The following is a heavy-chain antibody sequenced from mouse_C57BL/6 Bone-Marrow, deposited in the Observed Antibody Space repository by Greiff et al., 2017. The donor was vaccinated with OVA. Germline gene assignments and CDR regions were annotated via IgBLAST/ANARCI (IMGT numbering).Heavy chain of an antibody. D-gene: IGHD1-1*01. J-gene: IGHJ3*01. CDR2: IHPNSGST. CDR3: ARSSRGLLLRYPPWFAY. CDR1: GYTFTSYW. V-gene: IGHV1-64*01. Sequence: QVQLQQPGAELVKPGASVKLSCKASGYTFTSYWMHWVKQRPGQGLEWIGMIHPNSGSTNYNEKFKSKATLTVDKSSSTAYMQLSSLTSEDSAVYYCARSSRGLLLRYPPWFAYWGQGTLVTVSA.